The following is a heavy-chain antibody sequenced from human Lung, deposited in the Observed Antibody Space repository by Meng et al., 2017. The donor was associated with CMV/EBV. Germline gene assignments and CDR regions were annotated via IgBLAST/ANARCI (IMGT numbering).Heavy chain of an antibody. CDR3: AKVGQGYSSSSDYYYGMDV. Sequence: SXAASGFTFSSYAMSWVRQAPGKGLEWVSVIYSGGSSTYYADSVKGRFTISRDNSKNTLYLQMNSLRAEDTAVYYCAKVGQGYSSSSDYYYGMDVXGQGXTVTVSS. CDR1: GFTFSSYA. D-gene: IGHD6-6*01. V-gene: IGHV3-23*03. J-gene: IGHJ6*02. CDR2: IYSGGSST.